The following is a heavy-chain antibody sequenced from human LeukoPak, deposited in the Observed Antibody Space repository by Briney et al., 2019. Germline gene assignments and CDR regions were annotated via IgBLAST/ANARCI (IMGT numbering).Heavy chain of an antibody. CDR2: IFSNGDT. CDR3: TRDQMNY. D-gene: IGHD5-24*01. Sequence: PGGSLRLSCTASEFTISSNYMLWVLQAQGPGLEWVSLIFSNGDTHYADSVKGRFTISRDSSKNMVYLQMNSLRVGDTGMFYCTRDQMNYWGQGTLVTVSS. J-gene: IGHJ4*02. V-gene: IGHV3-53*01. CDR1: EFTISSNY.